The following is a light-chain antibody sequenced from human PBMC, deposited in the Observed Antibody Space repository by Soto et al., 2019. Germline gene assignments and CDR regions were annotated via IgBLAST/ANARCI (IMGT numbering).Light chain of an antibody. V-gene: IGKV3-15*01. CDR3: QQFNSWPRT. CDR2: GAS. Sequence: IVMTQSPATVSASPGERVTLSCRASQSVSGNVAWYHQKPGQPPRLLVYGASTTATDIPARFFGSGSETDFTLTITRLQSEDFGTYHCQQFNSWPRTFGQGTKVEIK. J-gene: IGKJ1*01. CDR1: QSVSGN.